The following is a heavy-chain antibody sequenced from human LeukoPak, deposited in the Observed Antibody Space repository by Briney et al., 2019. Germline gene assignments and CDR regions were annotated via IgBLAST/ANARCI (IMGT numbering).Heavy chain of an antibody. J-gene: IGHJ4*02. CDR3: ARGRYCSGGSCYKDY. Sequence: GSLRLSCAASGFTFSDYYMSWIRQPPGKGLEWIGYIYYTGSTNYKPSLKSRLTISLDTSKNQFSLNLSSVTAADTAVYYCARGRYCSGGSCYKDYWGQGTLVTVSS. D-gene: IGHD2-15*01. CDR2: IYYTGST. CDR1: GFTFSDYY. V-gene: IGHV4-59*01.